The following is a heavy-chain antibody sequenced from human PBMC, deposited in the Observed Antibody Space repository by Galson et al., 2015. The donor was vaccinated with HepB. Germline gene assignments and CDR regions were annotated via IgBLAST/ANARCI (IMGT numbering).Heavy chain of an antibody. CDR3: ARDSSSWLQEQLVYYYYYGMDV. D-gene: IGHD6-13*01. CDR2: ISAYNGNT. V-gene: IGHV1-18*04. Sequence: SVKVSCKASGYTFTSYGISWVRQAPGQGLEWMGWISAYNGNTNYAQKLQGRVTMTTDTSTSTAYVELRSLRSDDTAVYYCARDSSSWLQEQLVYYYYYGMDVWGQGTTVTVSS. J-gene: IGHJ6*02. CDR1: GYTFTSYG.